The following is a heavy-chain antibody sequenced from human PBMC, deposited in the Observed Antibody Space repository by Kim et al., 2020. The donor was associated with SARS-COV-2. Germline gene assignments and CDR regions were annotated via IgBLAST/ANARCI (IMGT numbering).Heavy chain of an antibody. V-gene: IGHV3-30*04. J-gene: IGHJ4*02. CDR1: GFTFSSYA. D-gene: IGHD3-22*01. CDR2: ISYDGSNK. Sequence: GGSLRLSCAASGFTFSSYAMHWVRQAPGKGLEWVAVISYDGSNKYYADSVKGRFTISRDNSKNTLYLQMNSLRAEDTAVYYCARVGYYDSSGLDYWGQGTLVTVSS. CDR3: ARVGYYDSSGLDY.